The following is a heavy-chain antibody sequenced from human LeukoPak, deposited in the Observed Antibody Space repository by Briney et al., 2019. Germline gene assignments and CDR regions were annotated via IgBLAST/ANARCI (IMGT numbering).Heavy chain of an antibody. CDR3: ARDSSTWTDYDSSGYYS. D-gene: IGHD3-22*01. J-gene: IGHJ4*02. CDR2: ISSSSSYI. V-gene: IGHV3-21*01. CDR1: GFTFSSCS. Sequence: GGSLRLSCAASGFTFSSCSMNWVRQAPGKGLEWVSSISSSSSYIYYADSVKGRFTISRDNAKNSLYLQMNSLRAEDTAVYYCARDSSTWTDYDSSGYYSWGQGTLVTVSS.